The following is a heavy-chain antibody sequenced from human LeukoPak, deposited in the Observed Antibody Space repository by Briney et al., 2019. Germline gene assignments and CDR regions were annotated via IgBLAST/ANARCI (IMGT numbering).Heavy chain of an antibody. CDR1: GFSFSGTW. CDR3: VKDHSGSGRAFDV. V-gene: IGHV3-74*01. J-gene: IGHJ3*01. Sequence: GGSLGLSCAGSGFSFSGTWMHWFRQLPGEGPVWVLGMKSDGSEINYADSVKGRFTISRDNARNTLHLQMNSLRVEDTAVYYCVKDHSGSGRAFDVWGQGTKVTVSP. D-gene: IGHD2-21*01. CDR2: MKSDGSEI.